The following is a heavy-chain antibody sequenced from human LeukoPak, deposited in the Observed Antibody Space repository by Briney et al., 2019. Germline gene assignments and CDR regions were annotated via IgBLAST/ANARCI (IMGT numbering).Heavy chain of an antibody. CDR2: IYTSGST. V-gene: IGHV4-4*07. D-gene: IGHD3-22*01. Sequence: SETLSPTCTVSGGSISSYYWSWIRQPAGKGLEWIGRIYTSGSTNYNPSLKSRVTMSVDTSKNQFSLKLSSVTAADTAVYYCARESGYYYDSSGYGPHYYYYYYMDVWGKGTTVTVSS. CDR1: GGSISSYY. J-gene: IGHJ6*03. CDR3: ARESGYYYDSSGYGPHYYYYYYMDV.